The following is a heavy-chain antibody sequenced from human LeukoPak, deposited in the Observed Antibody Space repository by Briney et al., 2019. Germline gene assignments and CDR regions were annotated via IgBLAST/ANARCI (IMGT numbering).Heavy chain of an antibody. Sequence: PGGSLRLSCAASGFTLSSHAMTWVRQDPGKGLEWVAAISGSGGNTYYADSVKGRFTISRDNSKNTLYLQMNSLRAEDTAVYYCAKDFTIFGAAGWAFGIWGQGTMVTVSS. D-gene: IGHD3-3*01. V-gene: IGHV3-23*01. J-gene: IGHJ3*02. CDR3: AKDFTIFGAAGWAFGI. CDR2: ISGSGGNT. CDR1: GFTLSSHA.